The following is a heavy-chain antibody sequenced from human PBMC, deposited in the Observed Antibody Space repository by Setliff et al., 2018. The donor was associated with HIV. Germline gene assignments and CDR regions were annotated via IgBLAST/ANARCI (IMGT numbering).Heavy chain of an antibody. V-gene: IGHV1-69*10. CDR3: ASSDYYDSSPRN. CDR2: IIPMLGIT. D-gene: IGHD3-22*01. J-gene: IGHJ4*02. Sequence: ASVKVSCKASGGTFNTYAINWVRQAPGQGLEWMGGIIPMLGITNYAQRFQGRVTITADESTDTAYMELTSLRSEDTAMYYCASSDYYDSSPRNWGQGALVTVSS. CDR1: GGTFNTYA.